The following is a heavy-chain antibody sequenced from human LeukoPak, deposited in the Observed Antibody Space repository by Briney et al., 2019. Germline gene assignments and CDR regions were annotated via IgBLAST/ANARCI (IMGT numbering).Heavy chain of an antibody. D-gene: IGHD2-15*01. V-gene: IGHV3-30*04. CDR2: ISYDGSNK. Sequence: GGSLRLSCAASGFTFSSYAMHWVRQAPGKGLEWVAVISYDGSNKYYADSVKGRFTISRDNSKNALYLQMNSLRAEDTAVYYCASIVVVAAADAFDIWGQGTMVTVSS. CDR3: ASIVVVAAADAFDI. J-gene: IGHJ3*02. CDR1: GFTFSSYA.